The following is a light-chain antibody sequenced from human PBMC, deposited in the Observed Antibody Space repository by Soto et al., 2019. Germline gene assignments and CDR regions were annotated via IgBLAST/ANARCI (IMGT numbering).Light chain of an antibody. V-gene: IGKV3-20*01. Sequence: EIVMTQSPATLSVSPGERATLSCRASHSVSTSYLAWYQQKPGQAPRLLIYGASSRATGIPDRFSGSGSGTDFTLTISGLEPEDFAVYYCQQYGNSRGTFGQGTKV. J-gene: IGKJ1*01. CDR3: QQYGNSRGT. CDR1: HSVSTSY. CDR2: GAS.